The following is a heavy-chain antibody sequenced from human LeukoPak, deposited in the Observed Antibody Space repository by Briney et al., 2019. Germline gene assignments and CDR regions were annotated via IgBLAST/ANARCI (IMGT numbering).Heavy chain of an antibody. V-gene: IGHV3-53*01. CDR2: IYSGGST. J-gene: IGHJ1*01. Sequence: GGFLRSSCAASGFTVSSNYMSWVRQAPGKGLEWVSVIYSGGSTYYADSVKGRFTTPRDISKNTLYLQMNSLRAEDTAVYYCASVNGDGAEYFQHWGQGTLVTVSS. D-gene: IGHD2-21*01. CDR3: ASVNGDGAEYFQH. CDR1: GFTVSSNY.